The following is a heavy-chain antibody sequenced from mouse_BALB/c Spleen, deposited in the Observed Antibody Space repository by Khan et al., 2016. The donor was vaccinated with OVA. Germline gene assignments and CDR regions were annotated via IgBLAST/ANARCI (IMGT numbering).Heavy chain of an antibody. CDR1: GFSLTNYG. CDR2: IWSGGST. D-gene: IGHD1-1*01. J-gene: IGHJ3*01. Sequence: QVQLQQSGPGLVQPSQSLSITCTVSGFSLTNYGIHWVRQSPGKSLEWLGVIWSGGSTDYNAAFVSRLSISKDISKSQVFFKMNSLQADDTAIYYCGRIQGGYYGSSAGFAYWGQGTLVTVSA. CDR3: GRIQGGYYGSSAGFAY. V-gene: IGHV2-4-1*01.